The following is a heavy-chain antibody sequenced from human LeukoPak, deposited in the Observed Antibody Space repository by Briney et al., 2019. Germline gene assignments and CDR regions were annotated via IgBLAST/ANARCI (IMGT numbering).Heavy chain of an antibody. V-gene: IGHV3-23*01. D-gene: IGHD6-19*01. Sequence: WGSLRLSCAASGFTFSSYAMSWVRQAPGKGLEWVSPISGSGSSTYYADSVKGRFTISRDNSKNTLYLQMNSLRAEDTAVYYCAKGVAVASPYYFDYCGQGTLVTVSS. J-gene: IGHJ4*02. CDR3: AKGVAVASPYYFDY. CDR1: GFTFSSYA. CDR2: ISGSGSST.